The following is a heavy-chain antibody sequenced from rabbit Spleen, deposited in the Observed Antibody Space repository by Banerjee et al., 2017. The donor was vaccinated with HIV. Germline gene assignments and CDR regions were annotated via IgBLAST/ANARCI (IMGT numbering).Heavy chain of an antibody. CDR3: AKDMGVAAGYFFNL. CDR1: GFDFSTYG. V-gene: IGHV1S7*01. J-gene: IGHJ4*01. CDR2: IDPVFGVT. Sequence: QLVESGGGLVQPGGSLKLSCKASGFDFSTYGVSWVRQAPGKGLEWIGYIDPVFGVTVYANWVNGRFTISRDNAQSTLYLQLNSLTAADTATYFCAKDMGVAAGYFFNLWGQGTLVTVS. D-gene: IGHD5-1*01.